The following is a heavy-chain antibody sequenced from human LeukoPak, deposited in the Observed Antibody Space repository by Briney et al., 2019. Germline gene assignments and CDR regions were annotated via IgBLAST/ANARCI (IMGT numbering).Heavy chain of an antibody. CDR2: IRYDGSNK. Sequence: QSGGSLRLSCAASGFTFSSYGMHWVRQAPGKGLEWVAFIRYDGSNKYYADSVKGRFTISRDNSKNTLYLQMNSLRAEDTAVYYCSRIAAAGHPHYYYYYMDVWGKGTTVTISS. D-gene: IGHD6-13*01. CDR3: SRIAAAGHPHYYYYYMDV. CDR1: GFTFSSYG. V-gene: IGHV3-30*02. J-gene: IGHJ6*03.